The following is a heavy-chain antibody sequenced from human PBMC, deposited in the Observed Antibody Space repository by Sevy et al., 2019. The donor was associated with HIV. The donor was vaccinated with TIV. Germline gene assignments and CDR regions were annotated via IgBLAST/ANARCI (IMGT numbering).Heavy chain of an antibody. CDR3: ARSGYDPSGYYYGNWFDP. J-gene: IGHJ5*02. Sequence: WGSLRLSCAASGFTFSTYWMSWVRQAPGKGLEWVANIKQDGTEKFYVDSVKGRFTISRDNAKNSLYLQMNSLRAEDTAVYYCARSGYDPSGYYYGNWFDPWGQGTLVTVSS. V-gene: IGHV3-7*01. CDR2: IKQDGTEK. D-gene: IGHD3-22*01. CDR1: GFTFSTYW.